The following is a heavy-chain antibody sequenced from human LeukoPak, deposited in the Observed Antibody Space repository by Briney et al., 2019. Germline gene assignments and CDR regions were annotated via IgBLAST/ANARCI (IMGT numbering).Heavy chain of an antibody. D-gene: IGHD3-10*01. V-gene: IGHV4-59*01. J-gene: IGHJ4*02. CDR2: IYYSGTT. CDR3: ARDPYGSGSYPPDY. Sequence: SETLSLTCTVSGGSLSTCYWNWIRQPPGKGPEWIGYIYYSGTTNYNPSLKSRVSMSVDTSKNQFSLKLSSVTAADTAVYYCARDPYGSGSYPPDYWGQGTLVTVSS. CDR1: GGSLSTCY.